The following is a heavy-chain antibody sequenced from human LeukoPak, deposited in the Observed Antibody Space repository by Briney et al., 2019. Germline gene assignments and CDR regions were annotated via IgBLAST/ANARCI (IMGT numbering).Heavy chain of an antibody. D-gene: IGHD1-26*01. J-gene: IGHJ4*02. CDR1: GFSFSSFW. Sequence: GGSLRLSCAASGFSFSSFWMSWVRQAPGKGLEWVANIKQDGSEKYYVDSVKGRFTISRDNAKNSLYLQMNSLGAEYTAVYYCAEGGYYGSSGDFDYWGQGTLVTVSS. V-gene: IGHV3-7*01. CDR2: IKQDGSEK. CDR3: AEGGYYGSSGDFDY.